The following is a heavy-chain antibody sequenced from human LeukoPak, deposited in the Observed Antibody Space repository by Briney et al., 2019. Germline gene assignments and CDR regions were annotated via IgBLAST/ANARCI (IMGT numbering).Heavy chain of an antibody. J-gene: IGHJ2*01. D-gene: IGHD3-10*01. CDR1: GGSISSSRYY. V-gene: IGHV4-39*01. Sequence: PSETLSLTCTVSGGSISSSRYYWGWIRQPPGKGLEWIGSIYYSGSTYYNPSLKSRVTISVDTSKNQFSLKLSSVTAADTAVYYCARLWFGESEPLNWYFDLWGRGTLVTVSS. CDR2: IYYSGST. CDR3: ARLWFGESEPLNWYFDL.